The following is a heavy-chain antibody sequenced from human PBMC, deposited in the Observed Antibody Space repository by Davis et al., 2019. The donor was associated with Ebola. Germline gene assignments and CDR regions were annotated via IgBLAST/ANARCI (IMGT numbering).Heavy chain of an antibody. CDR1: GYTFTAYY. D-gene: IGHD7-27*01. V-gene: IGHV1-18*04. CDR3: ARAGDRNWFDP. J-gene: IGHJ5*02. CDR2: ISAYNGNT. Sequence: ASVKVSCKASGYTFTAYYMHWVRQAPGQGLEWMGWISAYNGNTNYAQKLQGRLTMTTDTSTSTAYMELRSLRSDDTAVYYCARAGDRNWFDPWGQGTLVTVSS.